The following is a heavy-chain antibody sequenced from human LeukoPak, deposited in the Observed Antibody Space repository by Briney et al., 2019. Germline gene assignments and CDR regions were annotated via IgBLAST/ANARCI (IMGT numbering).Heavy chain of an antibody. D-gene: IGHD4-17*01. CDR1: GYTLTELS. CDR2: FDPEDGET. V-gene: IGHV1-24*01. Sequence: ASVKVSCKVSGYTLTELSMHWVRQAPGKGLEWMGGFDPEDGETIYAQKFQGRVTMTEDTSTDTAYMELRSLRSDDTAVYYCARDRAYGDYVDYWGQGTLVTVSS. J-gene: IGHJ4*02. CDR3: ARDRAYGDYVDY.